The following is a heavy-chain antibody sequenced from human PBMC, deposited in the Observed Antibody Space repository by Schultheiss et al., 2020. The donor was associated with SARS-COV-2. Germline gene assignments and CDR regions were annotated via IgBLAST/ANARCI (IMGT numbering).Heavy chain of an antibody. CDR2: IYWNDDK. CDR3: AHRVFQLGVPAAPYNWFDP. J-gene: IGHJ5*02. CDR1: GFSLSTSGVG. Sequence: SGPTLVKPTQTLTLTCTFSGFSLSTSGVGVGWIRQPPGKALEWLALIYWNDDKRYSPSLKSRLTITKDTSKNQVVLTMTNMDPVDTATYYCAHRVFQLGVPAAPYNWFDPWGQGTLVTVSS. D-gene: IGHD2-2*01. V-gene: IGHV2-5*01.